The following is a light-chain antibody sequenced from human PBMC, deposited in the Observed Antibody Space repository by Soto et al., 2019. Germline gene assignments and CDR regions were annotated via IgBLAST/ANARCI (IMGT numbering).Light chain of an antibody. CDR3: CSYAGSSTLV. CDR1: SSDIGIYDH. J-gene: IGLJ3*02. Sequence: QSALTQPASVSGSPGQSITISCTGTSSDIGIYDHVSWYQHHPGKAPKLLIFEVSHRPSGVSNRFSGFKSGYTASLTISGLQAEDEADYYCCSYAGSSTLVFGGGTKLTVL. CDR2: EVS. V-gene: IGLV2-23*02.